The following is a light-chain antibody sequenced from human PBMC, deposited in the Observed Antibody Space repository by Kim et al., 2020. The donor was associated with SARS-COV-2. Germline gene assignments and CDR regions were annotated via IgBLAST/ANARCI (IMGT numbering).Light chain of an antibody. CDR1: SSDVGDYDL. Sequence: QSALTQPRSVSGSPGQSVTISCTGTSSDVGDYDLVSWYQQLPGTAPTLMISDVSKRPSGVPDRFSGSKSGNTASLTISGLQAEDEADYYCCSYAGSYTWVFGGGTQLTVL. V-gene: IGLV2-11*01. J-gene: IGLJ3*02. CDR3: CSYAGSYTWV. CDR2: DVS.